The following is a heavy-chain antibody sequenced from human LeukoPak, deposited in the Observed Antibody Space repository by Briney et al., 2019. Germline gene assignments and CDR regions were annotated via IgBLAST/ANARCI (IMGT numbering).Heavy chain of an antibody. V-gene: IGHV3-7*01. Sequence: GGSLRLSCAASGFTFTNYWMTWVRQAPGKGLEWVASIEKGGSEKNYVDSVKGRFTISRDNAKNSLYLQMNSLRVEDTALYYCARRAPSHDFDDWGQGTLVTVSS. J-gene: IGHJ4*02. CDR1: GFTFTNYW. CDR2: IEKGGSEK. CDR3: ARRAPSHDFDD.